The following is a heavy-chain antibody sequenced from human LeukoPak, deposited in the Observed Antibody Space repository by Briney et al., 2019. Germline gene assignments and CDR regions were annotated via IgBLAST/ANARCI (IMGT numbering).Heavy chain of an antibody. CDR1: GYTFTSYD. Sequence: ASVTVSCTASGYTFTSYDMNWVRQAPGQGLEWMGWMYPNNGNTGYSHKLQGRVTLTRNTSLNTVYMELSSLRSGGTAVYFCARDTPRLRVVIMWRGQGALGPVSA. CDR3: ARDTPRLRVVIMW. J-gene: IGHJ4*02. D-gene: IGHD4-17*01. CDR2: MYPNNGNT. V-gene: IGHV1-8*01.